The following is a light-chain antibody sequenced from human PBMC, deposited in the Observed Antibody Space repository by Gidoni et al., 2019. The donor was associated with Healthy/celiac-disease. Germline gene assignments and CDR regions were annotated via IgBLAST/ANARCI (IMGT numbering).Light chain of an antibody. J-gene: IGKJ1*01. CDR3: QQSYSTPRT. Sequence: DIQLTHSPPSLSASVADRVTITCRASQSISSYLNWYQQKPGKAPKLLIYAASSLQSGVPSRLSGRGSGTDFTVTISSLQTEDFATYYCQQSYSTPRTFGRGTKVEIK. CDR2: AAS. CDR1: QSISSY. V-gene: IGKV1-39*01.